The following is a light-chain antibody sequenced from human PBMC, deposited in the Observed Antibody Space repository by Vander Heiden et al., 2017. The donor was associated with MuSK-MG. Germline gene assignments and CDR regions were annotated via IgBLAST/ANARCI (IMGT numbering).Light chain of an antibody. J-gene: IGKJ5*01. V-gene: IGKV3-20*01. CDR3: QQYGNSPVT. CDR2: GAS. Sequence: DIVLTTSPGTLSLSPGERATLSCRASQSVSSNFLAWYQQRPGQSPRLLIYGASIRATGIPERISGSGSGTDFTLTISRLEPEDFAVYYCQQYGNSPVTFGQGTRLEIK. CDR1: QSVSSNF.